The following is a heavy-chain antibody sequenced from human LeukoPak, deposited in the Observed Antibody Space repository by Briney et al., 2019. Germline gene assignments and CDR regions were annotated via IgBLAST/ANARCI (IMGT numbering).Heavy chain of an antibody. D-gene: IGHD4-11*01. CDR3: ARGRFGYSNYVRKHWCFDP. V-gene: IGHV4-34*01. CDR2: INHSGST. J-gene: IGHJ5*02. Sequence: SETLSLTCAVYGGSFSGYYWSWIRQPPGKGLEWIGEINHSGSTNYNPSLKSRVTISVDTSKNQFSLKLSSVTAADTAVYYCARGRFGYSNYVRKHWCFDPWGQGTLVTVSS. CDR1: GGSFSGYY.